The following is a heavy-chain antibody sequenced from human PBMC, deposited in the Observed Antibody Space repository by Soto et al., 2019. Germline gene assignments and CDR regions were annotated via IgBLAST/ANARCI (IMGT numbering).Heavy chain of an antibody. V-gene: IGHV4-59*08. J-gene: IGHJ6*03. CDR1: GGSISSYY. D-gene: IGHD3-10*01. Sequence: SETLSLTCTVSGGSISSYYWSWIRQPPGKGLEWIGYIYYSGSTNYNPSLKSRVTISVDTSKNQFSLKLSSVTAADTAVYYCARRDSLWFGELLKSPTYYYYYMDVWGKGTTVTVSS. CDR2: IYYSGST. CDR3: ARRDSLWFGELLKSPTYYYYYMDV.